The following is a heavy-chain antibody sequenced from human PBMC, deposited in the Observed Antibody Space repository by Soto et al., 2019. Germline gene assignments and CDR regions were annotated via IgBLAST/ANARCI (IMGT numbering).Heavy chain of an antibody. CDR3: ARDYSSSRYYGMDV. D-gene: IGHD6-6*01. J-gene: IGHJ6*02. Sequence: QVQLVESGGGLVKPGGSLRLSCEASGFTFSDYYMSWIRQAPGKGLEWVSYISSSGSTIYYADSVKGRFTISRDNAKDSLDLQMNSLRAEDTAVYYCARDYSSSRYYGMDVWAQGTTVTVSS. V-gene: IGHV3-11*01. CDR2: ISSSGSTI. CDR1: GFTFSDYY.